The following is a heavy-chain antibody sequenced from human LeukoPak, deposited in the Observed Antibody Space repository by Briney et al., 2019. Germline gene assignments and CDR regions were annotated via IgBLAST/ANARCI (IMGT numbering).Heavy chain of an antibody. CDR2: IYYSGST. CDR3: ARYYYGSRGIYYFDY. V-gene: IGHV4-59*08. J-gene: IGHJ4*02. CDR1: GGSISSYY. Sequence: PSETLSLTCTVSGGSISSYYWSWIRQPPGKGLEWIAYIYYSGSTNYNPSLESRVTISVDTSKNQFSLKLSSVTAADTAVYYCARYYYGSRGIYYFDYWGQGTLVTVSS. D-gene: IGHD3-22*01.